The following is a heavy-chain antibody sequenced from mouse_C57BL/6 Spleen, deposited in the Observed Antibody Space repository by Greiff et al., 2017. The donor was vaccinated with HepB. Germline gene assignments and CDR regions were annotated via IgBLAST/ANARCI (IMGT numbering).Heavy chain of an antibody. J-gene: IGHJ2*01. D-gene: IGHD2-4*01. Sequence: EVQLQQSGPVLVKPGASVKMSCKASGYTFTDYYMNWVKQSHGKSLEWIGVINPYNGGTSYNQKFKGKATLTVDKSSSTAYMELNSLTSEDSAVYYCARREDYDVYYFDNWGKGTTLTVSS. V-gene: IGHV1-19*01. CDR3: ARREDYDVYYFDN. CDR2: INPYNGGT. CDR1: GYTFTDYY.